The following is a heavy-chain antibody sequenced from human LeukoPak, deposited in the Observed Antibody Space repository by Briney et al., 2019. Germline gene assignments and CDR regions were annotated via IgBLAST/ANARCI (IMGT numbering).Heavy chain of an antibody. Sequence: SETLSLTCTVSGGSISSYYWSWLRQPPGKGLEWIGYIYYSGSTNYNPSLKSRVTISVDTSKNQFSLKLSSVTAADTAVYYCARDTCADFWSGSGCGFDPWGQGTLVTVSS. CDR1: GGSISSYY. J-gene: IGHJ5*02. CDR3: ARDTCADFWSGSGCGFDP. D-gene: IGHD3-3*01. V-gene: IGHV4-59*01. CDR2: IYYSGST.